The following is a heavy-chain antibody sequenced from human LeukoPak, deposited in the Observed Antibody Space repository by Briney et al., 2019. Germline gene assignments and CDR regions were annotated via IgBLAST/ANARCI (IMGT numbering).Heavy chain of an antibody. V-gene: IGHV4-34*01. D-gene: IGHD2-15*01. J-gene: IGHJ4*02. CDR1: GGSFSGYY. CDR2: INHSGST. Sequence: SETLSLTCAVYGGSFSGYYWSWIRQPLGKGLEWIGEINHSGSTNYNPSLKSRVTISVDTSKNQFSLKLSSVTAADTAVYYCVRAFGGNSDYWGQGTLVTVSS. CDR3: VRAFGGNSDY.